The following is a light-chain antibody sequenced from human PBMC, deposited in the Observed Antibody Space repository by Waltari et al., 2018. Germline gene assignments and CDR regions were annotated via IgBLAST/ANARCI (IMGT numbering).Light chain of an antibody. CDR2: EDN. Sequence: SFELTQPPSVSVSPGQTATITCSASISAHKKSCWYQQKPGQSPVLVIYEDNKRPSGIPERFSGSNSGNTATLTISGTQSLDEADYYCQAWDSNTVFGGGTKLTVL. V-gene: IGLV3-1*01. J-gene: IGLJ3*02. CDR1: ISAHKK. CDR3: QAWDSNTV.